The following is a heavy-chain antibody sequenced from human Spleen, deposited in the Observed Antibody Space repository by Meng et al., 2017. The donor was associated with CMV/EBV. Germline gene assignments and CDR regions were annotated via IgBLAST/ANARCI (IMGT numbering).Heavy chain of an antibody. V-gene: IGHV1-69*02. Sequence: SVKVSCKASGGTFSSYTISWVRQAPGQGLEWMGRIIPILGIANYAQKFQGRVTITADKSTSTAYMELSSLRSEDTAVYYCARALHNPPYYYGMDVWGQGTTVTVSS. D-gene: IGHD1-1*01. CDR3: ARALHNPPYYYGMDV. CDR1: GGTFSSYT. CDR2: IIPILGIA. J-gene: IGHJ6*02.